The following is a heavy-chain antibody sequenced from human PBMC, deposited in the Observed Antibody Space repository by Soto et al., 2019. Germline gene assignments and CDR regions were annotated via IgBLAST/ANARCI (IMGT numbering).Heavy chain of an antibody. Sequence: ETVASVKVSCRASSYPFISSCISWVRQAPGEGLEWMGWISAYNGNTNYAQKLQGRVTMTTDTSTSTAYMELRSLRSDDTAVYYCARDPWFDPWGQGTLVTVSS. J-gene: IGHJ5*02. CDR1: SYPFISSC. V-gene: IGHV1-18*01. CDR2: ISAYNGNT. CDR3: ARDPWFDP.